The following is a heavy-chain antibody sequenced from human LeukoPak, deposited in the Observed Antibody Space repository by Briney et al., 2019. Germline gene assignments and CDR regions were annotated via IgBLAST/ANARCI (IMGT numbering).Heavy chain of an antibody. J-gene: IGHJ4*02. V-gene: IGHV1-2*02. CDR3: ARVYCSSTSCYLPYFDY. Sequence: ASVKVSCKASGYTFTAYYMHWVRQAPGQGLEWMGWINPKSGGTNYAQKFQGRVTMTRDTSISTAYMELSRLRSDDTAVYYCARVYCSSTSCYLPYFDYWGQGTLVTVSS. D-gene: IGHD2-2*01. CDR1: GYTFTAYY. CDR2: INPKSGGT.